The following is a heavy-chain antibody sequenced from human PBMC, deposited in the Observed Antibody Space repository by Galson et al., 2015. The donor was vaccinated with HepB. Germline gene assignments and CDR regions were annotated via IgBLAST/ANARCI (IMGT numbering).Heavy chain of an antibody. Sequence: SVKVSCKASGYTFTSYYMHWVRQAPGQGLEWMGIINPSGGSTSYAQEFQGRVTMTRDTSTSTVYMELSSLRSEDTAVYYCARDWGDTAMASKGYFDYWGQGTLVTVSS. V-gene: IGHV1-46*01. J-gene: IGHJ4*02. CDR1: GYTFTSYY. D-gene: IGHD5-18*01. CDR3: ARDWGDTAMASKGYFDY. CDR2: INPSGGST.